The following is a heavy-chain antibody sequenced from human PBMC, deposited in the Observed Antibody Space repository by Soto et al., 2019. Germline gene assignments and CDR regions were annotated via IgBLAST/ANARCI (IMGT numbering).Heavy chain of an antibody. CDR2: IYYSGST. J-gene: IGHJ4*02. D-gene: IGHD4-17*01. Sequence: SQMNSLSSTFSGGTISSRGYHCIMKQKPPGKGLEWIGSIYYSGSTYYNPSLKSRVTISVDTSKNQFSLKLSSVTAADTAVYYCAIYGGKSGYLDYWGKGTLV. CDR1: GGTISSRGYH. CDR3: AIYGGKSGYLDY. V-gene: IGHV4-30-4*08.